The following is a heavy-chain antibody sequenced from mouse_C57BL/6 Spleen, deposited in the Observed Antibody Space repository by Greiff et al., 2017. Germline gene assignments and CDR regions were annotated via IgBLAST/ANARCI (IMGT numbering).Heavy chain of an antibody. Sequence: QVQLQQSGAELARPGASVKLSCKASGYTFTSSGISWVKQRTGQGLEWIGEIYPRSGNTYSNEKFKGQATLTADKSSSTAYMELRSLTSEDSAVYFCARYYGSSYGYCDVWGTGTTVTVSS. CDR1: GYTFTSSG. CDR3: ARYYGSSYGYCDV. V-gene: IGHV1-81*01. D-gene: IGHD1-1*01. J-gene: IGHJ1*03. CDR2: IYPRSGNT.